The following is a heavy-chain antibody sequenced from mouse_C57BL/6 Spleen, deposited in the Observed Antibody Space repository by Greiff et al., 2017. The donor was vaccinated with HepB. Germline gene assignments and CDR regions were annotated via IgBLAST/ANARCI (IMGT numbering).Heavy chain of an antibody. CDR1: GFTFSSYA. CDR3: ARDPPYYGSSYWYFDV. V-gene: IGHV5-4*01. Sequence: EVQGVESGGGLVKPGGSLKLSCAASGFTFSSYAMSWVRQTPEKRLEWVATISDGGSYTYYPDNVKGRFPISRDNAKNNLYLQMSHLKSEDTAMYDCARDPPYYGSSYWYFDVWGTGTTVTVSS. J-gene: IGHJ1*03. CDR2: ISDGGSYT. D-gene: IGHD1-1*01.